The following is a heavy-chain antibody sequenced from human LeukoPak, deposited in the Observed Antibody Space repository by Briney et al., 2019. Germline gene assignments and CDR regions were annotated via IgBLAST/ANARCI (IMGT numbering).Heavy chain of an antibody. CDR1: GGSISSYY. CDR3: ARMGYYYDSSGYWEYFQH. CDR2: IHYSGST. D-gene: IGHD3-22*01. V-gene: IGHV4-39*07. Sequence: SETLSLTCTVSGGSISSYYWSWIRQPPGKGLEWIGSIHYSGSTYYNPSLKSRVTISVDTSKNQFSLKLSSVTAADTAVYYCARMGYYYDSSGYWEYFQHWGQGTLVTVSS. J-gene: IGHJ1*01.